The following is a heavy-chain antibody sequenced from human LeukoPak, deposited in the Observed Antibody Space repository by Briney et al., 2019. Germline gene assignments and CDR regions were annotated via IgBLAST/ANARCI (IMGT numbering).Heavy chain of an antibody. Sequence: ASVKVSCKASGYTFTGYYMHWVRQAPGQGLEWMGWINPNSGGTNYAQKFQGRVTMTRDTSISTAYMELSRLRSDDTAVYYCARDARYCSSTSCYPEYYFDYWGQGTLVTVSS. V-gene: IGHV1-2*02. CDR3: ARDARYCSSTSCYPEYYFDY. CDR1: GYTFTGYY. D-gene: IGHD2-2*01. J-gene: IGHJ4*02. CDR2: INPNSGGT.